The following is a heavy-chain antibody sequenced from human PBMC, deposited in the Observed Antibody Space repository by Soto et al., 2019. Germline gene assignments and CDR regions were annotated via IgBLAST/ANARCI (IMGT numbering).Heavy chain of an antibody. J-gene: IGHJ4*02. CDR3: AKDEGVGATLGLFDY. D-gene: IGHD1-26*01. Sequence: QVQLVESGGGAVQPGESLRLSCVASGFDFTYYAMHWVRQAPGKGLESVAGMSSDGSKIHHTDSVKGRFTISRDNSKNTMYLQMNSLRKEDTAVYFCAKDEGVGATLGLFDYWGQGTLVSVSS. V-gene: IGHV3-30*18. CDR1: GFDFTYYA. CDR2: MSSDGSKI.